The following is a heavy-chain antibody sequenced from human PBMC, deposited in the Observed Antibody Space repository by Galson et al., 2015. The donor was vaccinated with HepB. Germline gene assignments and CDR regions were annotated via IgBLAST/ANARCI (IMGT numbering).Heavy chain of an antibody. D-gene: IGHD6-13*01. CDR1: GFSISDYY. Sequence: SLRLSCAASGFSISDYYMTWVRQAPGKGLEWVANINKDGSEKYYVDSVKGRFTISRDNAKRSLWLQMNSLRVGDTAVYYCVRDREVAGGGDWFDPWGQGTLVTVSS. V-gene: IGHV3-7*01. CDR3: VRDREVAGGGDWFDP. CDR2: INKDGSEK. J-gene: IGHJ5*02.